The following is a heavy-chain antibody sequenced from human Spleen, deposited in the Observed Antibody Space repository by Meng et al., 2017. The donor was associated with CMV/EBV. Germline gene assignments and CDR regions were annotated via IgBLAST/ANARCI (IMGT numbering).Heavy chain of an antibody. Sequence: ASGYTFTGYYMHWVRQAPGQGLEWMGWINPNSGGTNYAQKFQGRVTMTRDTSISTAYMELSRLRSDDTAVYYCARGDYYDSSVALADWGQGTLVTVSS. V-gene: IGHV1-2*02. J-gene: IGHJ4*02. D-gene: IGHD3-22*01. CDR1: GYTFTGYY. CDR2: INPNSGGT. CDR3: ARGDYYDSSVALAD.